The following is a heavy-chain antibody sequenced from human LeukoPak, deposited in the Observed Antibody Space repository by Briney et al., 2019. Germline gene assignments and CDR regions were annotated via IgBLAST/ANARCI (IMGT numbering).Heavy chain of an antibody. CDR1: GYTFTSYD. CDR2: MNPNSGNT. CDR3: ARGSSTSCFDY. D-gene: IGHD2-2*01. Sequence: SGSVQVSCKASGYTFTSYDINWVRPATGQGLEWMGWMNPNSGNTGYAQKFQGRVTMTRNTSISTAYMELSSLRSEDTAVYYCARGSSTSCFDYWGQGTLVTVSS. V-gene: IGHV1-8*01. J-gene: IGHJ4*02.